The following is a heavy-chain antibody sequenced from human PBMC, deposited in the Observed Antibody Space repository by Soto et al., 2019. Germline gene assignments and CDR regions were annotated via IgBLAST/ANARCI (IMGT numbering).Heavy chain of an antibody. CDR1: GGTFSSYA. D-gene: IGHD5-12*01. Sequence: ASVKVSCKASGGTFSSYAISWVRQAPGQGLEWMGGIIPIFGTANYAQKFQGRVTITADESTSTAYMELSSLRSEDTAVYYCARDRDVAILRNRGDAAFDIWGQGTMVTVSS. CDR3: ARDRDVAILRNRGDAAFDI. J-gene: IGHJ3*02. CDR2: IIPIFGTA. V-gene: IGHV1-69*13.